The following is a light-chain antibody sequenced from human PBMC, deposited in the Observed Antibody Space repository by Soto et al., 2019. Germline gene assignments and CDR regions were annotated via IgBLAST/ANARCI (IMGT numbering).Light chain of an antibody. CDR1: SSDVGYYDY. CDR3: SSYTSSSTVV. CDR2: EVT. V-gene: IGLV2-8*01. J-gene: IGLJ2*01. Sequence: QSALTQPPSASGFPGQSVTISCTGTSSDVGYYDYVSWYQQHPGKAPKLVIYEVTKRPSGVPDRVSASKSGNTASLTISGLQAEDEADYYCSSYTSSSTVVFGGGTKLTVL.